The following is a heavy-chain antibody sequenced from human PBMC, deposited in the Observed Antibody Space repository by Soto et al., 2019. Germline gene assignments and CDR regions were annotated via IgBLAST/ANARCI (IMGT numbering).Heavy chain of an antibody. Sequence: LQSGGGVVQPGESLRLSCAASGFSLRDHALSWVRQAAGGGLEWVSGISGSEDRTNYADFVWGRFIISKDRAKNTLYLDMSGLRVDDTAVYFCGRTYTGGWGQGTLVTVSS. D-gene: IGHD3-10*01. CDR3: GRTYTGG. J-gene: IGHJ4*02. V-gene: IGHV3-23*01. CDR2: ISGSEDRT. CDR1: GFSLRDHA.